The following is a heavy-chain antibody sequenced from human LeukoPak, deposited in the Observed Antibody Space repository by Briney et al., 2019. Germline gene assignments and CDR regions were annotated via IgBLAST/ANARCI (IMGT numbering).Heavy chain of an antibody. J-gene: IGHJ1*01. CDR1: GFTFSSYA. D-gene: IGHD3-22*01. CDR2: ISYDERNK. CDR3: ARDYDSSGYDSEYFEH. Sequence: GGSLRLSCAASGFTFSSYAMHWVRQAPGKGLEWVALISYDERNKYYGDSVKGRFTVSRDNSKNALYLQMNSLRAEDTAVYYCARDYDSSGYDSEYFEHWGQGTLVTVSS. V-gene: IGHV3-30*04.